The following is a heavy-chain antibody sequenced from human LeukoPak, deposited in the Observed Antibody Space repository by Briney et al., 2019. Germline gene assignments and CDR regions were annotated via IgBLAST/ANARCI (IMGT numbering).Heavy chain of an antibody. D-gene: IGHD3-9*01. Sequence: ASVEVSCKASGYTFTGYYMQWVRQAPGQGLEWMGWINPNSGGTNYAQKFQGRVTMTRDTSISTAYMELSRLRSDDTAVYYCARGQRTYYDILTGPKPWFDPWGQGTLVTVSS. J-gene: IGHJ5*02. CDR2: INPNSGGT. CDR3: ARGQRTYYDILTGPKPWFDP. V-gene: IGHV1-2*02. CDR1: GYTFTGYY.